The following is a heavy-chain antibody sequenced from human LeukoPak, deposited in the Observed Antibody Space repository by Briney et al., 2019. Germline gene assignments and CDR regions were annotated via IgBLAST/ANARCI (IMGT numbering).Heavy chain of an antibody. V-gene: IGHV1-24*01. CDR1: GYPLTELS. CDR3: ATVYSSSRNTLDY. CDR2: FDPEDGET. D-gene: IGHD6-6*01. J-gene: IGHJ4*02. Sequence: ASVKVSCKVSGYPLTELSMHWVRQAPGKGLEWMGGFDPEDGETIYAQKFQGRVTMTEDTSTDTAYMELSSLRSEDTAVYYCATVYSSSRNTLDYWGQGTLVTVSS.